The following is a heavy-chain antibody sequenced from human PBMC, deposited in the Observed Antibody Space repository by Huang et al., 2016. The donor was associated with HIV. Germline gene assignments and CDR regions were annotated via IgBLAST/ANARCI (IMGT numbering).Heavy chain of an antibody. J-gene: IGHJ4*02. V-gene: IGHV4-59*11. CDR1: GGSMSSHY. D-gene: IGHD4-17*01. CDR2: IYYRGDT. Sequence: QVQLQESGPGLVKPSETLSLTCTVSGGSMSSHYYTWIRQPPGKGLEWIGSIYYRGDTNYNPSLKGRVTMSLDMSRNHFSLKLTSVTAADTAVYYCGREGPKNYGDFHYYFDYWGQGTLVTVSS. CDR3: GREGPKNYGDFHYYFDY.